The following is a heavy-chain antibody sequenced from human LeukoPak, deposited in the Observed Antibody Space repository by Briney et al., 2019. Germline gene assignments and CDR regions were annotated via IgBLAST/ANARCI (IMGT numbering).Heavy chain of an antibody. D-gene: IGHD4-17*01. V-gene: IGHV3-30*02. CDR1: GFTFSSYG. Sequence: QPGGSLRLSCAASGFTFSSYGMHWVRQAPGKGLEWVAFIRYDGSNKYYADSVKGRFTISRDNSKNTLYLQMNSLRAEDTAVYYCARVRFYGDRGIYYYYYYMDVWGKGTTVTVSS. CDR2: IRYDGSNK. CDR3: ARVRFYGDRGIYYYYYYMDV. J-gene: IGHJ6*03.